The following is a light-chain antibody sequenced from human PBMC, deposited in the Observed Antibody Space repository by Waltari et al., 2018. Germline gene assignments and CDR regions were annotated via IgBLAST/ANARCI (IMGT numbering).Light chain of an antibody. CDR3: QLWDDTNNSGV. Sequence: YVVTQPPSVSVAPGKTARLTCEGENIETKSVNWYQQKAGQAPVLVMFYYSDRPSGIPWRFSGSNSGNTVTLTINWVEPGDEADYHCQLWDDTNNSGVFGGGTKLTVL. CDR2: YYS. V-gene: IGLV3-21*04. CDR1: NIETKS. J-gene: IGLJ3*02.